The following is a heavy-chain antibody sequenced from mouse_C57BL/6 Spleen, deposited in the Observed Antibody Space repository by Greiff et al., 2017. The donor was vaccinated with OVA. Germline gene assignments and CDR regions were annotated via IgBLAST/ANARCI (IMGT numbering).Heavy chain of an antibody. D-gene: IGHD3-2*02. CDR3: ARYSSGSSYWYFDV. CDR1: GSTFTSYW. V-gene: IGHV1-72*01. J-gene: IGHJ1*03. CDR2: IDPNSGGT. Sequence: QVQLQQSGAELVKPGASVKLSCTASGSTFTSYWMHWVKQRPGRGLEWIGRIDPNSGGTKYTEQFKSTATLTVDKPSSTAYMQLSSRTSEDSAVYYCARYSSGSSYWYFDVWGTGTTVTVSS.